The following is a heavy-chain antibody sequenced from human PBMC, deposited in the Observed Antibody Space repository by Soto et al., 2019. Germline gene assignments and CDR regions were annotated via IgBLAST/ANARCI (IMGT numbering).Heavy chain of an antibody. V-gene: IGHV3-21*01. Sequence: GGSLRLSCAASGFTFSRYYMNWVRQAPGKGLEWVSSISTTSTYTHYADSLKGRFTISRDNAKKLLYLQMDSLRAEDTAVYYCSRDDGLSSTNVKAFDIWGQGTKVTVSS. CDR3: SRDDGLSSTNVKAFDI. CDR2: ISTTSTYT. CDR1: GFTFSRYY. D-gene: IGHD2-2*01. J-gene: IGHJ3*02.